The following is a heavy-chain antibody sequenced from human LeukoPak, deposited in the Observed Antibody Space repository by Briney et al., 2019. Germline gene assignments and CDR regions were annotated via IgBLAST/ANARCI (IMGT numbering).Heavy chain of an antibody. CDR3: ARTASVVAPRTTSLQDYYYMDV. J-gene: IGHJ6*03. CDR1: GGSISSSSYY. V-gene: IGHV4-39*01. D-gene: IGHD2-15*01. Sequence: PSETLSLTCTVSGGSISSSSYYWGWIRQPPGKGLEWIGSIYYSGSTYYNPSLKSRVTISVDTSKNQFSLKLSSVTAADTAVYYCARTASVVAPRTTSLQDYYYMDVWGKGTTVTVSS. CDR2: IYYSGST.